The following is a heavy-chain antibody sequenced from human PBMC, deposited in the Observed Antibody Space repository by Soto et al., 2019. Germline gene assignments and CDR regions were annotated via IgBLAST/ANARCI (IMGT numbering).Heavy chain of an antibody. CDR1: ASTFTGYT. V-gene: IGHV1-18*04. CDR2: ISTFNGNT. J-gene: IGHJ5*02. CDR3: ARGTVTSGRWFGP. Sequence: QVHLVQSGTEVKEPGASVKVSCKASASTFTGYTINWVRQPPGQGLEWMGWISTFNGNTKYAGNFEGRVTMTTNTSTTTAYMELTSLTFDDPAVHFCARGTVTSGRWFGPWGQGTLGSVSS. D-gene: IGHD4-17*01.